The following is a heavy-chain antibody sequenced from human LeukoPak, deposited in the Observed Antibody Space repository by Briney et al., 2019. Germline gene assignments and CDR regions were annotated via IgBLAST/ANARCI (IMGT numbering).Heavy chain of an antibody. Sequence: SETLSLTCTVSGGSISSYYWSWIRQPPGKGLEWIGYIYYSGSTNYNPSLKSRVTISVDTSKNQFSLKLSSVTAADTAVYYCAGTWAAAGNYYGMDVWGQGTTVTVSS. D-gene: IGHD6-13*01. J-gene: IGHJ6*02. CDR2: IYYSGST. CDR3: AGTWAAAGNYYGMDV. CDR1: GGSISSYY. V-gene: IGHV4-59*08.